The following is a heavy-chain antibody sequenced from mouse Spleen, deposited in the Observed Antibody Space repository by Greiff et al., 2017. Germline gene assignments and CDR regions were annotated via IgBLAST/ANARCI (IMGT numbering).Heavy chain of an antibody. V-gene: IGHV3-6*01. CDR2: ISYDGSN. CDR1: GYSITSGYY. J-gene: IGHJ1*01. CDR3: ARDGGYFDV. Sequence: EVQRVESGPGLVKPSQSLSLTCSVTGYSITSGYYWNWIRQFPGNKLEWMGYISYDGSNNYNPSLKNRISITRDTSKNQFFLKLNSVTTEDTATYYCARDGGYFDVWGAGTTVTVSS.